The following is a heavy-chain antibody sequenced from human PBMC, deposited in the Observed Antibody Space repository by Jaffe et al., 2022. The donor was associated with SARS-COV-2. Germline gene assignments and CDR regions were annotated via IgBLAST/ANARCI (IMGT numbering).Heavy chain of an antibody. Sequence: QLQLQESGPGLVKPSETLSLTCTVSGGSISSSSYYWGWIRQPPGKGLEWIGSIYYSGSTYYNPSLKSRVTISVDTSKNQFSLKLSSVTAADTAVYYCARRGYYDSNGGMDVWGQGTTVTVSS. V-gene: IGHV4-39*01. J-gene: IGHJ6*02. D-gene: IGHD3-22*01. CDR3: ARRGYYDSNGGMDV. CDR1: GGSISSSSYY. CDR2: IYYSGST.